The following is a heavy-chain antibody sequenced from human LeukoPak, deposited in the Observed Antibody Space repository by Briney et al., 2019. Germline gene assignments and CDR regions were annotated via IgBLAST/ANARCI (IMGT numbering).Heavy chain of an antibody. Sequence: ASVKVSCKVSGYTLTELSMHWVRQAPGKGLEWMGGFDPEDGETIYAQKFQGRVTMTEDTSTDTAYMELSSLRSEDTAVYYCATAGHNLAVAGAFDIWGQGTMVTVSS. D-gene: IGHD6-19*01. CDR2: FDPEDGET. CDR1: GYTLTELS. CDR3: ATAGHNLAVAGAFDI. V-gene: IGHV1-24*01. J-gene: IGHJ3*02.